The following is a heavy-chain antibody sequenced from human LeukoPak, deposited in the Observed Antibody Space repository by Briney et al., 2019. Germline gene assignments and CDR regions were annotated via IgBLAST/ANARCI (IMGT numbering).Heavy chain of an antibody. CDR2: ISGDGKDR. CDR3: AKDSAFYYIDV. Sequence: SGGSLRLSCAASGFTFNKYGMSWVRQAPGKGLQWVSAISGDGKDRDYPDSVKGRFTISRGNSKNTLYLQMNSLKGDDTAVYYCAKDSAFYYIDVWGKGTTVIISS. CDR1: GFTFNKYG. D-gene: IGHD3-10*01. V-gene: IGHV3-23*01. J-gene: IGHJ6*03.